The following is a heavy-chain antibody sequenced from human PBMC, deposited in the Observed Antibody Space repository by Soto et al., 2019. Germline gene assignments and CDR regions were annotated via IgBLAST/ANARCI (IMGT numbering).Heavy chain of an antibody. D-gene: IGHD6-6*01. J-gene: IGHJ5*02. V-gene: IGHV3-33*01. CDR1: GFTFSSYG. Sequence: QVQLVESGGGVVQPGRSLRLSCAASGFTFSSYGMHWVRQAPGKGLEWVAVIWYDGSNKYYADSVKGRFTISRDNSKNTLYLQMNSLRAEDTAVYYCARSSSSLSNGFDPWGQGTLVTVSS. CDR3: ARSSSSLSNGFDP. CDR2: IWYDGSNK.